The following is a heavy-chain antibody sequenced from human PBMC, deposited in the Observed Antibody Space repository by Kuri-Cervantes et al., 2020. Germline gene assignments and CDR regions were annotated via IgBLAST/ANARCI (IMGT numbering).Heavy chain of an antibody. CDR3: ARDREQDTAMPLWGIDAFDI. D-gene: IGHD5-18*01. CDR2: IIPIFGTA. Sequence: KISCPGSGFTFSSYAMSWVRQAPGQRPEWMGGIIPIFGTANYAQKFQGRVTITADKSTSTAYMELSSLRSENTAVYYCARDREQDTAMPLWGIDAFDIWGQGTLVTVSS. V-gene: IGHV1-69*06. CDR1: GFTFSSYA. J-gene: IGHJ3*02.